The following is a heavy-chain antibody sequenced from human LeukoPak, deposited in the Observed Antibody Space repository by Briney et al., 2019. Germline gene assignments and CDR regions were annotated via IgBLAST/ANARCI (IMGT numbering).Heavy chain of an antibody. J-gene: IGHJ4*02. CDR1: GFTFSSYG. Sequence: GGSLRLSCAASGFTFSSYGMHWVRQAPGKGLEWVSVIYSGGSTYYADSVKGRFTISRDNSKNTLYLQMNSLRAEDTAVYYCARSNSPPYYFDYWGQGTLVTVSS. V-gene: IGHV3-53*01. CDR2: IYSGGST. CDR3: ARSNSPPYYFDY. D-gene: IGHD5-18*01.